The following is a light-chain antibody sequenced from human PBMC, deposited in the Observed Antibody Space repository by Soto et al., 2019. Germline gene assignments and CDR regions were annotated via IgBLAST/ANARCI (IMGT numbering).Light chain of an antibody. CDR2: DVS. CDR1: SSDVVGYNY. V-gene: IGLV2-14*03. J-gene: IGLJ1*01. Sequence: QSVVPQPASVSGSPGQSITISCTGTSSDVVGYNYVSWYQHHPGKAPKLIIYDVSNRPSGVSNPFSGSKSGNTASLTISGLQPEDEADYYCSSYTTSNTRQIVFGTGTKVTVL. CDR3: SSYTTSNTRQIV.